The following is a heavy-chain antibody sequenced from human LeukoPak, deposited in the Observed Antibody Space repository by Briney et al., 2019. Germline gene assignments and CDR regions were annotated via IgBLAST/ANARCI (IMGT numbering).Heavy chain of an antibody. CDR1: GGSVSGYY. V-gene: IGHV4-34*01. CDR3: ARSANALYI. J-gene: IGHJ3*02. CDR2: ISHSGST. Sequence: SETLSLTCAVTGGSVSGYYWRWIRQPPGKGPEWIGKISHSGSTNYNPSLKSRVTISVDTSTNQFSLNLSSVTAADTAVYYCARSANALYIWGQGTMVTVSS.